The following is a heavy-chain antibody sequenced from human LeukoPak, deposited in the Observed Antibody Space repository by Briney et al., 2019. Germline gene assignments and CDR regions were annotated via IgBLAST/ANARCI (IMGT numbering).Heavy chain of an antibody. J-gene: IGHJ4*02. V-gene: IGHV1-69*06. CDR1: GYTFTSYG. CDR3: ARPYCGGGSCHDYFDY. D-gene: IGHD2-15*01. Sequence: SVKVSCKASGYTFTSYGISWVRQAPGQGLEWMGGIIPIFGTANYAQKFQGRVTITADKSTSTAYMELSSLRSEDTAVYYCARPYCGGGSCHDYFDYWGQGTLVTVSS. CDR2: IIPIFGTA.